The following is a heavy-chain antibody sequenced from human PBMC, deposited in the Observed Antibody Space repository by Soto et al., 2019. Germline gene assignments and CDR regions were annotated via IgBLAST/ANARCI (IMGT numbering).Heavy chain of an antibody. V-gene: IGHV1-18*01. CDR1: GYTFSSYG. CDR3: AIERGGYSYGDY. J-gene: IGHJ4*02. D-gene: IGHD5-18*01. CDR2: FNTYNGNT. Sequence: QVQLVQSGAEVKKPGASVKVSCKASGYTFSSYGITWVRQAPGQRLEWMGWFNTYNGNTNYAQKLQGRVTMTTDTSTSTAYMELRSLRSDDTAVYYCAIERGGYSYGDYWCQGALVTVSS.